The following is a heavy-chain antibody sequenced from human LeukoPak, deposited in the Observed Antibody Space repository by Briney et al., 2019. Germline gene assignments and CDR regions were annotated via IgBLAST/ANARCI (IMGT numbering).Heavy chain of an antibody. CDR2: ISGSGGST. J-gene: IGHJ3*02. CDR1: GFTFSSYA. CDR3: AKDRDESETHRWLQRRKDDAFDI. V-gene: IGHV3-23*01. Sequence: GGSLRLSCAASGFTFSSYAMSWVRQAPGKGLEWVSAISGSGGSTYYADSVKGRFTISRDNSKNTLYLQMNSLRAEDTAVYYCAKDRDESETHRWLQRRKDDAFDIWGQGTMVTVSS. D-gene: IGHD5-24*01.